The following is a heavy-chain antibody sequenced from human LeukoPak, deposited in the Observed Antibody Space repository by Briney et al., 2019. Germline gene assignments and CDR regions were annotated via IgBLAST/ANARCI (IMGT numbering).Heavy chain of an antibody. Sequence: GGSLRLSCAASGFTFSSYSMNWVRQAPGKGLEWVSYISSSSSTIYYADSVKGRFTISRDNANNSLYLQMNSLRAEDTAVYYCARDSYGSLTDYWGQGTLVTVSS. V-gene: IGHV3-48*01. D-gene: IGHD5-18*01. CDR1: GFTFSSYS. CDR2: ISSSSSTI. CDR3: ARDSYGSLTDY. J-gene: IGHJ4*02.